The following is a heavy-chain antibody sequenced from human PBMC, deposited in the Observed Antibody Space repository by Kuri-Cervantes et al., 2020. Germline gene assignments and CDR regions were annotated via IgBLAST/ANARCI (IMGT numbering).Heavy chain of an antibody. CDR2: ISAYNGDT. Sequence: ASVKVSCKASGYTFTSYGISWVRQAPGQGLEWMGWISAYNGDTNYVQKLQGRVTITRDTSASAAYMELSSLRFEDTAVYYCARGRAVRVSWFDPWGQGTQVTVSS. V-gene: IGHV1-18*01. J-gene: IGHJ5*02. D-gene: IGHD4-17*01. CDR1: GYTFTSYG. CDR3: ARGRAVRVSWFDP.